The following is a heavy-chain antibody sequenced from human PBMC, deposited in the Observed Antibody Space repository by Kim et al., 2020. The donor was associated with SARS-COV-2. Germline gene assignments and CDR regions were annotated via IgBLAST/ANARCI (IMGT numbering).Heavy chain of an antibody. D-gene: IGHD1-1*01. CDR2: TYYRSKWYN. CDR3: ARVSFSNWSTDRYYYYGMDV. CDR1: GDSVSSTSAA. V-gene: IGHV6-1*01. J-gene: IGHJ6*02. Sequence: SQTLSLTCAISGDSVSSTSAAWNWIMQSPSRGLEWLGRTYYRSKWYNDYAVSVKSRITINPDTSKNQFSLQLNSVTPEDTAVYYCARVSFSNWSTDRYYYYGMDVWGQGTTVTVSS.